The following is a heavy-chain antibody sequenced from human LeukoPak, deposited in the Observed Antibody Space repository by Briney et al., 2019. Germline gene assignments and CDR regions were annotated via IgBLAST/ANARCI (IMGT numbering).Heavy chain of an antibody. CDR2: ISAYNGNT. CDR3: AREARNHKYYYDSSGYYSNFDY. Sequence: ASVKVSCKASGYTFTSYGISWVRQAPGQGLEWMGWISAYNGNTNYAQKLQGRVTMTTDTSTSTAYMELRSLRSDDTAVYYCAREARNHKYYYDSSGYYSNFDYWGQGTLVTVSS. CDR1: GYTFTSYG. D-gene: IGHD3-22*01. V-gene: IGHV1-18*01. J-gene: IGHJ4*02.